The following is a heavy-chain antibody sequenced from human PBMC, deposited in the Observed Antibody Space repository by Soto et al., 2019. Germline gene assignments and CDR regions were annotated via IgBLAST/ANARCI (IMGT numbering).Heavy chain of an antibody. V-gene: IGHV3-23*01. CDR2: ISGSSGST. Sequence: GGSPRLPWAASGFTFSSYAMSWVLQAPGKGLEWVSAISGSSGSTYYADSVKGRFTISRDNSKNTLYLQMNSLRAEDTAVYYCAKVIDFWSGSNYFDYWGQGTLVTVSS. CDR1: GFTFSSYA. CDR3: AKVIDFWSGSNYFDY. J-gene: IGHJ4*02. D-gene: IGHD3-3*01.